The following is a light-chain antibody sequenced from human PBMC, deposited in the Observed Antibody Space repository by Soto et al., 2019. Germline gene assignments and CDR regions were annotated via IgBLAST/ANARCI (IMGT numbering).Light chain of an antibody. CDR2: EVS. CDR1: SRDVGGYKY. J-gene: IGLJ1*01. CDR3: SSYTSSSPCV. Sequence: QSALTQPASVSGSLGQSITISCTGTSRDVGGYKYVSWYQQHPGKAPKLMIYEVSYRPSGVSNRFSGSKSGNTASLTISGLQAEDEADYYCSSYTSSSPCVFGTGTKVTVL. V-gene: IGLV2-14*01.